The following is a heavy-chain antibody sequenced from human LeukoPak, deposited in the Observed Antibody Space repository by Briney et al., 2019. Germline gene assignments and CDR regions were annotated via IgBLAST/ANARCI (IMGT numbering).Heavy chain of an antibody. Sequence: GGALRLSFSASGFTFSNAWMSWVRQAPGKGLEGVGRIKSKTGGGTTDYAAPVKGRFTISRDDSKNTLYLQMNSLKTEDTAVYYCTTVTTSDYGDYYMDVWGKGTTVTVSS. CDR2: IKSKTGGGTT. J-gene: IGHJ6*03. CDR1: GFTFSNAW. V-gene: IGHV3-15*01. D-gene: IGHD4-17*01. CDR3: TTVTTSDYGDYYMDV.